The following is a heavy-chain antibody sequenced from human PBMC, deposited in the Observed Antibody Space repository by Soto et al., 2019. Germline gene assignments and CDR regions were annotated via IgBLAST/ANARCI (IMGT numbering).Heavy chain of an antibody. Sequence: QVQLVESGGGVVQPGRSLRLSCAGSGFSLSSYTMHWVRQAPGKGLEWVALISFDSSSKHYADSVRGRFSISRDNSKNTLYLQMDSLRSDDTALYYCARDRLRLGELSLIGYFDSWGQGTLVTVSS. J-gene: IGHJ4*02. D-gene: IGHD3-16*02. CDR2: ISFDSSSK. CDR1: GFSLSSYT. V-gene: IGHV3-30-3*01. CDR3: ARDRLRLGELSLIGYFDS.